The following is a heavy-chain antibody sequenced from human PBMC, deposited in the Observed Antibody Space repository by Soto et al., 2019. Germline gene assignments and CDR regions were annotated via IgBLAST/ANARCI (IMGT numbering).Heavy chain of an antibody. J-gene: IGHJ3*02. CDR3: AKSLTYNWNDAFDI. CDR1: GFTFSSYA. D-gene: IGHD1-20*01. V-gene: IGHV3-23*01. Sequence: GGSLRLSCAASGFTFSSYAMSWVRQAPGKGLEWVSALSGSGGSTYYADSVTGRVTIARDNSKNPLYLQMNSLRAEDTAVYYCAKSLTYNWNDAFDIWGQGTMVTVSS. CDR2: LSGSGGST.